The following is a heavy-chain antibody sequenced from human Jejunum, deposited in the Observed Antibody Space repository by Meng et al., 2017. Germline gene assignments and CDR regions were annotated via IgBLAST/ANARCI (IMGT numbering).Heavy chain of an antibody. CDR2: IYYSGST. CDR3: ARGDRTSTTP. Sequence: SETLSLTCTVSGGSISTIYYYWGWIRQPPGKGLEWIGNIYYSGSTYYTPSLKSRVTISIDTSKNQFSLKLSSVTAADAAVYYCARGDRTSTTPWGQGTLVTVSS. CDR1: GGSISTIYYY. J-gene: IGHJ5*02. D-gene: IGHD2-2*01. V-gene: IGHV4-39*07.